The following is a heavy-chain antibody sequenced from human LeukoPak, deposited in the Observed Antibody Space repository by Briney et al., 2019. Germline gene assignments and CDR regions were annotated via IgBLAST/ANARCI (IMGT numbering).Heavy chain of an antibody. V-gene: IGHV1-2*02. CDR2: INPNSGGT. CDR3: ARDMRVTHGDYRVDP. Sequence: GASVKVSCKASGYTFTGYYMHWVRQAPGQGLEWMGWINPNSGGTNYAQKFQGRVTMTRDTSISTAYMELSRLRSDDTAVYYCARDMRVTHGDYRVDPWGQGTLVTISS. D-gene: IGHD4-17*01. J-gene: IGHJ5*02. CDR1: GYTFTGYY.